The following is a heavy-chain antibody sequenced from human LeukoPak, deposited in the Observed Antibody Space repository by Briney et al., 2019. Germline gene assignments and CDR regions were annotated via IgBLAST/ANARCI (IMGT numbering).Heavy chain of an antibody. D-gene: IGHD3-10*01. V-gene: IGHV3-48*03. CDR1: GFTFSSYD. J-gene: IGHJ6*04. CDR2: VSGSGSAI. Sequence: GGSLRLSCAASGFTFSSYDMNWVRQAPGKGLEWVSYVSGSGSAIYYADSVKGRFTISRDNAKNSLYLQMNNLRAEDTAVYYCARDDYYGSGSKSFHYYVMDVWGKGTTGTVSS. CDR3: ARDDYYGSGSKSFHYYVMDV.